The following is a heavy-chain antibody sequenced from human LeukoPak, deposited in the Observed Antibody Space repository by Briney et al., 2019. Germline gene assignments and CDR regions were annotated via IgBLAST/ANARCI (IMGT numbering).Heavy chain of an antibody. D-gene: IGHD5-18*01. V-gene: IGHV3-9*03. Sequence: GGSLRLSCAASGFTFDDYAMHWVRQAPGKGLEWVSRISWNSGIIGYADSVKGRFPISRDNAKNSLYLQMNSLRAEDMALYYCAKDRFRDTAMAIDYWGQGTLVTVSS. CDR1: GFTFDDYA. CDR2: ISWNSGII. CDR3: AKDRFRDTAMAIDY. J-gene: IGHJ4*02.